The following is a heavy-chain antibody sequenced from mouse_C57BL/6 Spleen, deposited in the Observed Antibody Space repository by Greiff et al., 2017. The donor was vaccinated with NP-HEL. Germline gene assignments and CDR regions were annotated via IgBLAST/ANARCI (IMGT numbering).Heavy chain of an antibody. V-gene: IGHV1-61*01. CDR3: ARRRGIYGSVIDY. CDR1: GYTFTSYW. D-gene: IGHD2-2*01. Sequence: LQPGAELVRPGSSVKLSCKASGYTFTSYWMDWVKQRTGQGLEWIGNIYPSDSETHYNQKFKDKATLTVDKSSSTAYVQLSSRTSEDSAVYYCARRRGIYGSVIDYWGQGTTLTVSS. J-gene: IGHJ2*01. CDR2: IYPSDSET.